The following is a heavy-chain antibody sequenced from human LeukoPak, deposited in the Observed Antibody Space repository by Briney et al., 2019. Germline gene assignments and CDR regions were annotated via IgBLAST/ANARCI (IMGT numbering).Heavy chain of an antibody. J-gene: IGHJ4*02. CDR1: GFTFSNYA. CDR3: AKERTGGWPFDY. Sequence: GGSLRLSGAASGFTFSNYAMSWVRQAPGKGLEWVSGISGSRGTTYYADSVKGRLTISRDNSKNTLYLQMNSLRADDTAVYYCAKERTGGWPFDYWGQGTLVTVSS. CDR2: ISGSRGTT. D-gene: IGHD6-19*01. V-gene: IGHV3-23*01.